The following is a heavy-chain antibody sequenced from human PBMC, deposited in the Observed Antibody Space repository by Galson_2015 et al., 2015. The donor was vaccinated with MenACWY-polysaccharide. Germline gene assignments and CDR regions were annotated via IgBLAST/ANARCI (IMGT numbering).Heavy chain of an antibody. D-gene: IGHD3-10*01. V-gene: IGHV3-7*01. Sequence: SLRLSCAASGFTFIGFAMSWVRQAPGKGLEWVANIKGDGSVKNYVDSVRGRFTISSDDATNSVFLQMSSLTGEDTAVYFCARSWFGEEDAFDTWGQGTMVTVST. CDR2: IKGDGSVK. J-gene: IGHJ3*02. CDR3: ARSWFGEEDAFDT. CDR1: GFTFIGFA.